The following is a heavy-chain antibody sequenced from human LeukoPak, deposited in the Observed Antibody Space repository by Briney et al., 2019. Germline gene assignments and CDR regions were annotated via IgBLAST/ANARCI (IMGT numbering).Heavy chain of an antibody. CDR3: AGQDTDPNYVGSASFYMDV. Sequence: PSETLSLTCTVSGGSIGSQYWSWIRQPPGKGLEWIGYVCYTGSTKYNASLMSRLSISVDRSTKQPPLRLRSVTAAATAVYYCAGQDTDPNYVGSASFYMDVWGRGATITVSS. CDR2: VCYTGST. D-gene: IGHD4/OR15-4a*01. J-gene: IGHJ6*03. V-gene: IGHV4-59*11. CDR1: GGSIGSQY.